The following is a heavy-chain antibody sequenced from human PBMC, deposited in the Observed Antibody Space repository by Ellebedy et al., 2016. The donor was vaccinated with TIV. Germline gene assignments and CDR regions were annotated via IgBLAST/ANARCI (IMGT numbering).Heavy chain of an antibody. Sequence: MPSETLSLTCTVSGYSISSNYYWGWVRQPPGKGLEWIGTIYHDGSTYYSPSLKSRVTISVDTSKNQFSLKLSSLTAEDTAVYYCVRVVGRGGNDYWGQGILVTVSS. D-gene: IGHD3-10*01. CDR3: VRVVGRGGNDY. CDR1: GYSISSNYY. CDR2: IYHDGST. J-gene: IGHJ4*02. V-gene: IGHV4-38-2*02.